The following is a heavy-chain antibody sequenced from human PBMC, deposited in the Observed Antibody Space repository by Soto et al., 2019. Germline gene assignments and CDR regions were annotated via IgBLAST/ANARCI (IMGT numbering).Heavy chain of an antibody. J-gene: IGHJ5*02. D-gene: IGHD3-22*01. CDR3: ARHVRYDSSGYPFDP. Sequence: SETLSLTCTVSGGSISSYYWSWIRQPPGKGREWIGYIYYSGSTKYNPSRKSRVTISVDTSKNQFSLKLSSVTAADTAVYYCARHVRYDSSGYPFDPWGQGTLVTVSS. CDR2: IYYSGST. V-gene: IGHV4-59*08. CDR1: GGSISSYY.